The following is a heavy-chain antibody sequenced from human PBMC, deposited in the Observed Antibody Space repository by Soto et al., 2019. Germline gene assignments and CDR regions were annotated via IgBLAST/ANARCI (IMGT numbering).Heavy chain of an antibody. CDR3: ARARITMVRGLGILLYGMDV. D-gene: IGHD3-10*01. Sequence: GGSLRLSCAASGVTFSDYYMSWIRQAPGKGLEWVSYISSSGSTIYYADSMKGRFTISRDNAKNSLYLQMNSLRAEDTAVYYCARARITMVRGLGILLYGMDVWGQGTTVTVSS. J-gene: IGHJ6*02. CDR2: ISSSGSTI. CDR1: GVTFSDYY. V-gene: IGHV3-11*01.